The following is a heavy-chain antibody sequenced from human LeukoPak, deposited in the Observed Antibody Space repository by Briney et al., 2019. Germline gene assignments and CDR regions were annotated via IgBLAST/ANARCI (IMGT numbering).Heavy chain of an antibody. CDR1: GFTFDDYA. J-gene: IGHJ3*02. CDR3: ARDPLSGAFDI. CDR2: ISWNSGSI. D-gene: IGHD3-16*01. V-gene: IGHV3-9*01. Sequence: PGGSLRLSCAASGFTFDDYAMHWVRQAPGKGLEWVSGISWNSGSIGYADSVKGRFTISRDNAKNSLYLQMNSLRAEDTAVYYCARDPLSGAFDIWGQGTMVTVSS.